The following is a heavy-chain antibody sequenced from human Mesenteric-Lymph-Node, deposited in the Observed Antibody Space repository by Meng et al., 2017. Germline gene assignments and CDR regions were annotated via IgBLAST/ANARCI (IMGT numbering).Heavy chain of an antibody. Sequence: GESLKISCAASGFTFSSYSMNWVRQAPGKGLEWVAVISYDGSNKYYADSVKGRFTISRDNSKNTLYLQMNSLRAEDTAVYYCARGSGNIVVVTATLGYWGQGTLVTVSS. CDR1: GFTFSSYS. V-gene: IGHV3-30*03. CDR3: ARGSGNIVVVTATLGY. J-gene: IGHJ4*02. CDR2: ISYDGSNK. D-gene: IGHD2-21*02.